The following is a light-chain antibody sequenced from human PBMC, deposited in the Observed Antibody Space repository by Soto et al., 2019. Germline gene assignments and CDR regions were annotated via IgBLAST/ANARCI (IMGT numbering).Light chain of an antibody. CDR1: QSVSSY. CDR2: DAS. J-gene: IGKJ1*01. Sequence: EIVLTQSPGTLSLSPGERATLSCGASQSVSSYLAWYQQKPGQAPRLLIYDASTRATGISARFSGSGSGTDFTLTISSLEPEDFAVYYCQQRSNWPVTFGQGTKVEVK. CDR3: QQRSNWPVT. V-gene: IGKV3-11*01.